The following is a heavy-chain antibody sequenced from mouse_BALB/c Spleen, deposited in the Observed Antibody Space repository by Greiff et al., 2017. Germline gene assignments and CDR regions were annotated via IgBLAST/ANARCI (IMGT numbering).Heavy chain of an antibody. V-gene: IGHV5-6-5*01. J-gene: IGHJ4*01. CDR2: ISSGGST. CDR1: GFTFSSYA. Sequence: EVHLVESGGGLVKPGGSLKLSCAASGFTFSSYAMSWVRQTPEKRLEWVASISSGGSTYYPDSVKGRFTISRDNARNILYLQMSSLRSEDTAMYYCARGAGGYAMDYWGQGTSVTVSS. CDR3: ARGAGGYAMDY.